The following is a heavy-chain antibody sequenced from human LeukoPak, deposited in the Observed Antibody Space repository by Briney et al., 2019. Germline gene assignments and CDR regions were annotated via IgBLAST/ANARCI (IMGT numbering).Heavy chain of an antibody. V-gene: IGHV4-34*01. Sequence: SETLSLTCAVYGGSFGGYYWSWIRQPPGKGLEWIGEINHSGSTNYNPSLKSRVTISVDTSKNQFSLKLSSVTAADTAVYYCARGRYNWNSPNYFDYWGQGTLVTVSS. J-gene: IGHJ4*02. CDR2: INHSGST. CDR3: ARGRYNWNSPNYFDY. CDR1: GGSFGGYY. D-gene: IGHD1-7*01.